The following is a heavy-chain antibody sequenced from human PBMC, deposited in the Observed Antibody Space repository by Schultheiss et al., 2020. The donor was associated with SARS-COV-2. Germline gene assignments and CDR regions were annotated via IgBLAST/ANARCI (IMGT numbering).Heavy chain of an antibody. V-gene: IGHV4-38-2*02. Sequence: SETLSLTCTVSGYSISSGYYWGWIRQPPGKGLEWIGYIYYSGSTNYNPSLKSRVTISVDTSKNQFSLKLSSVTAADTAVYYCARVSGSYYTLDYWGQGTLVTVSS. CDR1: GYSISSGYY. CDR2: IYYSGST. J-gene: IGHJ4*02. D-gene: IGHD1-26*01. CDR3: ARVSGSYYTLDY.